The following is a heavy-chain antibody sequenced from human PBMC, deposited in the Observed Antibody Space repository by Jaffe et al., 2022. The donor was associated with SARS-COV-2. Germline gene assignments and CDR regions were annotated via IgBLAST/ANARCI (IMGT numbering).Heavy chain of an antibody. CDR3: ARDHTVPPWYYYYGMDV. V-gene: IGHV3-33*01. Sequence: QVQLVESGGGVVQPGRSLRLSCAASGFTFSSYGMHWVRQAPGKGLEWVAVIWYDGSNKYYADSVKGRFTISRDNSKNTLYLQMNSLRAEDTAVYYCARDHTVPPWYYYYGMDVWGQGTTVTVSS. D-gene: IGHD4-4*01. CDR2: IWYDGSNK. CDR1: GFTFSSYG. J-gene: IGHJ6*02.